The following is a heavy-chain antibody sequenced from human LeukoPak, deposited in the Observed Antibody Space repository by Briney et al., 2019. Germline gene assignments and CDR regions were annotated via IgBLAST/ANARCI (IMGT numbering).Heavy chain of an antibody. J-gene: IGHJ4*02. Sequence: SGTLSLTCAVSGGSFSGYYWSWIRQPPGKGLEWIGEINHSGSTNYNPSLKSRVTISVDTSKNQFSLKLSSVTAADTAVYYCARGHVSYYYDSSGYLEYWGQGTLVTVSS. CDR3: ARGHVSYYYDSSGYLEY. V-gene: IGHV4-34*01. CDR2: INHSGST. D-gene: IGHD3-22*01. CDR1: GGSFSGYY.